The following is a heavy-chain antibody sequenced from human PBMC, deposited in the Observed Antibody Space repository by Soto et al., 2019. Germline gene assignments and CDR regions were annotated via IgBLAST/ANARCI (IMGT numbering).Heavy chain of an antibody. Sequence: PGGSLRLSCAASGFSFIHYAMHWVRQAPGKGLEWVSGLSGSGTSTYYADSVKGRFTISRDNSRNTLFLQMNSLTADDTAVYYCAKSNTNGCWFNPCDSWGQRALVTVSS. CDR2: LSGSGTST. CDR3: AKSNTNGCWFNPCDS. V-gene: IGHV3-23*01. CDR1: GFSFIHYA. D-gene: IGHD3-9*01. J-gene: IGHJ4*02.